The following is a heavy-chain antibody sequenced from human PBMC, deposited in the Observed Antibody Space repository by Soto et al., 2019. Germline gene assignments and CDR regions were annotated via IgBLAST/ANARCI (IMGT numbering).Heavy chain of an antibody. D-gene: IGHD5-18*01. CDR3: ARGGYTYGYSLDP. J-gene: IGHJ5*02. Sequence: ASVKVSCKASGYTFSDYYIHWVRQAPGQGLEWMGWINRDSGDTNYAQRFQGWVTMTRDSSISTAYLELNRLRSDDTAVYYCARGGYTYGYSLDPWGQGXLVTVYS. CDR2: INRDSGDT. CDR1: GYTFSDYY. V-gene: IGHV1-2*04.